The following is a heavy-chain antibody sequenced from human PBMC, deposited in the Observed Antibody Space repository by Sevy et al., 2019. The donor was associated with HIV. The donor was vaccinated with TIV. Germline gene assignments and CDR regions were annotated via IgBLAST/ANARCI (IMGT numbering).Heavy chain of an antibody. CDR2: IYYAGST. V-gene: IGHV4-39*01. D-gene: IGHD3-10*01. CDR1: GGSISSDSYY. Sequence: SETLSLTCIVSGGSISSDSYYWSWIRQPAGKGLEWIGSIYYAGSTYYNPSLKSRVTISSDTSKNQFSLRLSSVTAADTALYFCARPSSLYYYYAMDVWGQGTTVTVSS. J-gene: IGHJ6*02. CDR3: ARPSSLYYYYAMDV.